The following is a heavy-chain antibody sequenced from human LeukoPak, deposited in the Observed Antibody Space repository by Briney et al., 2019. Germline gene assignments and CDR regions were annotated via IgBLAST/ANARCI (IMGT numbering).Heavy chain of an antibody. Sequence: GGSLRLSCAASGFTFSSYSMNWVRQAPGKGLEWVSSISSSSSYIYYADSVKGRFTISRDNAKNSLYLQMNSLRAEDTAVYYCARARNRIAVSVIREYYYMDVWGKGTTVTISS. V-gene: IGHV3-21*01. CDR1: GFTFSSYS. D-gene: IGHD6-19*01. J-gene: IGHJ6*03. CDR3: ARARNRIAVSVIREYYYMDV. CDR2: ISSSSSYI.